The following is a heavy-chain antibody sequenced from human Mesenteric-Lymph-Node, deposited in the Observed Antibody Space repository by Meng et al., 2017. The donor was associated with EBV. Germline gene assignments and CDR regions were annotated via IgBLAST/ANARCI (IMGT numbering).Heavy chain of an antibody. D-gene: IGHD2-2*01. CDR1: GYTFSSYG. CDR2: INTGIGNT. J-gene: IGHJ4*02. CDR3: ARDGPDVVVPGGLDY. Sequence: QIQLLQPDSEGKKPGAPVKASCRASGYTFSSYGISWVRQAPGQGLEWMGWINTGIGNTKYSQRFQGRVTITSDTSASTAYMELSSLRSEDTAIYYCARDGPDVVVPGGLDYWGQGTLVTVSS. V-gene: IGHV1-3*04.